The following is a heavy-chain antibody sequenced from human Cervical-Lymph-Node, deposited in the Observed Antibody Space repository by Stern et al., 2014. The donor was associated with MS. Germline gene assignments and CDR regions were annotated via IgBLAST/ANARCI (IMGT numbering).Heavy chain of an antibody. D-gene: IGHD5-24*01. CDR3: ARETRHGYNFDI. CDR1: GGTFSSHA. CDR2: ILPVLTTP. J-gene: IGHJ4*02. V-gene: IGHV1-69*01. Sequence: QVQLVESGAEVRKPGSSVKVSCQVSGGTFSSHAISWVRQAPGQGLEWMGGILPVLTTPNYASEFQGRVTIIADEMTTTVYLEMSSLRSEDTAVYYCARETRHGYNFDIWGQGTLITVST.